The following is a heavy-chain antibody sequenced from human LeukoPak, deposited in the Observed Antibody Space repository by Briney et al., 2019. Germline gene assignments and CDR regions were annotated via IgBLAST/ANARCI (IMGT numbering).Heavy chain of an antibody. CDR2: MNPNSGNT. CDR1: GYTFTSYD. J-gene: IGHJ6*02. Sequence: ASVKVSCKASGYTFTSYDINWVRQATGQGLEWMGWMNPNSGNTGYAQKFQGRVTMTRNTSISTAYMELSSLRSEDTAVYYCARHPPYYYGMDVWGQGTTVTVSS. CDR3: ARHPPYYYGMDV. V-gene: IGHV1-8*01.